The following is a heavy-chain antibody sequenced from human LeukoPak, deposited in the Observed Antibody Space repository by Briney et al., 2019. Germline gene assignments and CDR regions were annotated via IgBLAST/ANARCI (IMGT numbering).Heavy chain of an antibody. CDR2: ISISSSYI. CDR3: ARGPQKNGHSSGYPGYFDY. V-gene: IGHV3-21*01. CDR1: GFTFSSYS. J-gene: IGHJ4*02. D-gene: IGHD3-22*01. Sequence: PGGSLRLACAASGFTFSSYSINWVRQAPGKGLEWVSSISISSSYIYYADSVKGRFTISGDNAKNSLYLQMNSLRAEDTAVYYCARGPQKNGHSSGYPGYFDYWGQGTLVTVSS.